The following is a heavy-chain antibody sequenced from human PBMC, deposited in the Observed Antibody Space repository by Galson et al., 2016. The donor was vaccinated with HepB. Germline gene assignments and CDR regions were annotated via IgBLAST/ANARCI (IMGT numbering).Heavy chain of an antibody. CDR3: TRDFPGSHDASDF. CDR2: ISYDGTRT. J-gene: IGHJ3*01. Sequence: SLRLSCAASGFDFRSYWMHWVRQGPGKGLVWVSRISYDGTRTNYADSVQGRFTISRDNAKNTRYLQMNSLRPEVTAVYYCTRDFPGSHDASDFWGQGTMITVSS. V-gene: IGHV3-74*01. D-gene: IGHD3-10*01. CDR1: GFDFRSYW.